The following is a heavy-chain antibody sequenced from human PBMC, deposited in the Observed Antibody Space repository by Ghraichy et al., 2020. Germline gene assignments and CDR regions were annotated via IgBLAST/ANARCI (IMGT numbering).Heavy chain of an antibody. CDR2: IGTAGDT. CDR1: GFTFSSYD. J-gene: IGHJ2*01. D-gene: IGHD2-8*02. CDR3: ARWRGKRGRVYPGGHWYFDL. V-gene: IGHV3-13*01. Sequence: GGSLRLSCAASGFTFSSYDMHWVRQATGKGLEWVSAIGTAGDTYYPGSVKGRFTISRENAKNSLYLQMNSLRAGDTAVYYCARWRGKRGRVYPGGHWYFDLWGRGTLVTVSS.